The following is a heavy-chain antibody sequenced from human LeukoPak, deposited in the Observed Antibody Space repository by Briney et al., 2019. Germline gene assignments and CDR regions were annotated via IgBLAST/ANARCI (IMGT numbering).Heavy chain of an antibody. Sequence: ASVEVSCKASGYTFTSHDINWVRQASGQGLEWMGWMNPNSGNTAYAQKFQGRVTMTRDTSMSTAYMELSSLTSEDTAVYYCARVSSPTVGNWFDPWGQGTQVTVSS. J-gene: IGHJ5*02. D-gene: IGHD1-26*01. V-gene: IGHV1-8*01. CDR1: GYTFTSHD. CDR2: MNPNSGNT. CDR3: ARVSSPTVGNWFDP.